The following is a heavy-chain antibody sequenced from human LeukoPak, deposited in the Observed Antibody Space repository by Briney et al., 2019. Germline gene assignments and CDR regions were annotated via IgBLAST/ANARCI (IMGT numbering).Heavy chain of an antibody. CDR3: ARANYYYDSSGYYYNYYFDS. J-gene: IGHJ4*02. CDR1: GDSSSSGSFA. V-gene: IGHV4-30-2*01. Sequence: SETLSLTCGVSGDSSSSGSFAWSWIRQPPGKGLEWIGYIYRSGTTHYNPSLKSRVTISADRSKNQFSLRLSSMTAADTAVYYCARANYYYDSSGYYYNYYFDSWGQGALVTVSP. D-gene: IGHD3-22*01. CDR2: IYRSGTT.